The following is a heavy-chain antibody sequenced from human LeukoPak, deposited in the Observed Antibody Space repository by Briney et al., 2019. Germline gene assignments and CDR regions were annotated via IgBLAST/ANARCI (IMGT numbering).Heavy chain of an antibody. D-gene: IGHD1-26*01. CDR2: IDSDGSTT. V-gene: IGHV3-74*01. CDR1: GFTFSSYW. Sequence: GGSLRLSCAASGFTFSSYWMHWVRQAPGKGLVWVSRIDSDGSTTIYTDSVKGRFTISSDNAKNTVYLQMNRLSAEVTAVYYCARSGAPSLDYWGQGTLVIVSS. CDR3: ARSGAPSLDY. J-gene: IGHJ4*02.